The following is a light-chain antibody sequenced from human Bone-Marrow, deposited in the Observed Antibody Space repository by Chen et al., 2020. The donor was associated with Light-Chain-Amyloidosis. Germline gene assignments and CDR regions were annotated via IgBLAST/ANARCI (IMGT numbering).Light chain of an antibody. V-gene: IGKV2-28*01. Sequence: DIVMTQSPLSLPVTPAEPASISCRSSQSLLHSNGYNFLHWYLQKPGQAPQILIYLGSNRASGVADRFSGSGSGKYFRLKISRVEAEDVGVYDCMQGLQIPFAVGPGTKLEIK. CDR2: LGS. J-gene: IGKJ2*01. CDR3: MQGLQIPFA. CDR1: QSLLHSNGYNF.